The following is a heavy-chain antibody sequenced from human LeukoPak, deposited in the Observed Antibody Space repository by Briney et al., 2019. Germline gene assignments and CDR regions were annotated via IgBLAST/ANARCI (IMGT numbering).Heavy chain of an antibody. CDR2: IVVGSGDT. V-gene: IGHV1-58*02. D-gene: IGHD3-10*01. CDR1: GYSFTDYL. J-gene: IGHJ3*02. CDR3: GADSMPRGVFSYAFDI. Sequence: SVKVSCKASGYSFTDYLMHWVRQARGQRLEWIGWIVVGSGDTNSAQKFQERVTITRDMSTRTAYMELSSLRSEDTAVYYCGADSMPRGVFSYAFDIWGQGTMVTVSS.